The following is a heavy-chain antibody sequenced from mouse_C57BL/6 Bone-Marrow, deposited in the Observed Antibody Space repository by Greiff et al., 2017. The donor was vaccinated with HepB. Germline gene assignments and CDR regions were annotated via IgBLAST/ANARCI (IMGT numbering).Heavy chain of an antibody. CDR2: IYPSDSET. CDR3: ARGRIFDY. V-gene: IGHV1-61*01. Sequence: QVQLQQPGAELVRPGSSVKLSCKASGYTFTSYWMDWVKQRPGQGLEWIGNIYPSDSETHYNQKFKDKATLTVDKSSSTAYMQLSSLTSEDSAVYYCARGRIFDYCGQGTTLTVSS. CDR1: GYTFTSYW. J-gene: IGHJ2*01.